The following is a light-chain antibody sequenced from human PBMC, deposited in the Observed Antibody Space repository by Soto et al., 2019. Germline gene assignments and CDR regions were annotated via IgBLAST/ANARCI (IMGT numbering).Light chain of an antibody. V-gene: IGKV1-6*01. CDR1: QGIRND. CDR2: GAS. J-gene: IGKJ2*01. CDR3: LHDYNYPYT. Sequence: AIQMTQFPSSLSASIGDRVTITCRASQGIRNDLGWYQQKSGRAPKLLIFGASTLQSGVPSRFSGSGSGTDFTLTISSLQSEDFATYYCLHDYNYPYTFGKGTKVDIK.